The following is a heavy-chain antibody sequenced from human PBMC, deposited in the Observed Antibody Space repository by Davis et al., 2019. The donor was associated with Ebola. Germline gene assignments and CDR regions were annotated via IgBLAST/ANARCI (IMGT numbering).Heavy chain of an antibody. CDR2: IHYSVTT. D-gene: IGHD1-26*01. Sequence: PSETLSLTCTVSGGSISSNYWTWIRQPPGKGLELIGYIHYSVTTDYNPSLKSRVTISIDRSKNQFTLKLSSVTAADTAVYYCARGRGERELVPWFFDYWGQGNMVTVSS. CDR1: GGSISSNY. CDR3: ARGRGERELVPWFFDY. J-gene: IGHJ4*02. V-gene: IGHV4-59*01.